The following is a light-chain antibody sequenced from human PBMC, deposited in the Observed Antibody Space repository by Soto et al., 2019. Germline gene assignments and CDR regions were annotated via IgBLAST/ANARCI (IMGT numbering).Light chain of an antibody. CDR1: QSVSSNY. Sequence: EIVLTQSPGTLSLSPGERATLSCRASQSVSSNYLAWYQQKPGQAPRLLIYGASSRATGIPDRFSGSGSGTDFTLTISRLEPEDFVVYYCQQRSDWPPGITFGQGTRLEIK. V-gene: IGKV3D-20*02. CDR3: QQRSDWPPGIT. CDR2: GAS. J-gene: IGKJ5*01.